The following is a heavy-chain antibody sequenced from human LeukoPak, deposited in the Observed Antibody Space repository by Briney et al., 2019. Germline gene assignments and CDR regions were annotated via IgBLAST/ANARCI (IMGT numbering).Heavy chain of an antibody. Sequence: GGSLRLSCAASGFTFDDYAMHWVRQAPGKGLEWVSGISWNSGSIGYADSVKGRFTISRDNAKNSLYLQMNSLRAEDTAVYYCASGVAYYYDSSGPSYYWGQGTLVTVSS. V-gene: IGHV3-9*01. CDR3: ASGVAYYYDSSGPSYY. CDR2: ISWNSGSI. J-gene: IGHJ4*02. CDR1: GFTFDDYA. D-gene: IGHD3-22*01.